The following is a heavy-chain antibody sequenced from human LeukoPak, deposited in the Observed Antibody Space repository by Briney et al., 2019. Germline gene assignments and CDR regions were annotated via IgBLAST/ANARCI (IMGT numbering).Heavy chain of an antibody. J-gene: IGHJ4*02. Sequence: GGSLRLSCVASGFTFSSSWLSWVRQAPRKGLERVANIKQDGSEQSYVESVRGRFTISRDNAKNSLYLQLNSLRAEDTALYYCARDNPPDYWGQGTLVTVSS. V-gene: IGHV3-7*03. CDR1: GFTFSSSW. CDR3: ARDNPPDY. CDR2: IKQDGSEQ.